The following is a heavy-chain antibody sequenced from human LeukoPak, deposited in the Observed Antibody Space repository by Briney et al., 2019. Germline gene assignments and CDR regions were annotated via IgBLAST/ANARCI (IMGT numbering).Heavy chain of an antibody. D-gene: IGHD2-8*01. V-gene: IGHV3-11*01. CDR3: LVYYYFDY. J-gene: IGHJ4*02. CDR2: ISSSGTTV. CDR1: GFTFSDYY. Sequence: PGGSLRLSCAASGFTFSDYYMSWIRQAPGKGLEWISYISSSGTTVYYADSVKGRFTISRDNSKNTLYLQMNSLRAEDTAVYYCLVYYYFDYWGQGTLVTVSS.